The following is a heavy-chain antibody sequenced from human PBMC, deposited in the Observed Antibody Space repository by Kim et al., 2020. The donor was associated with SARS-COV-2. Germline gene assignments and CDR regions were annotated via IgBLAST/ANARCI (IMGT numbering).Heavy chain of an antibody. CDR1: GFTFSSYE. D-gene: IGHD6-13*01. CDR3: ARVIIAAAGNYYYYGMDV. Sequence: GGSLRLSCAASGFTFSSYEMNWVRQAPGKGLEWVSYISSSGSTIYYADSVKGRFTISRDNAKNSLYLQMNSLRAEDTAVYYCARVIIAAAGNYYYYGMDVWGQGTKVTVSS. CDR2: ISSSGSTI. J-gene: IGHJ6*02. V-gene: IGHV3-48*03.